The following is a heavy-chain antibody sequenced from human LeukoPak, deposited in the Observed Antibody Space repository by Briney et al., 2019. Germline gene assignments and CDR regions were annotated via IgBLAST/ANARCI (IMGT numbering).Heavy chain of an antibody. V-gene: IGHV4-34*01. CDR2: INHSGST. D-gene: IGHD3-3*02. Sequence: SETLSLTCAVYGGSFSGYYWSWIRQPPRKGLEWIGEINHSGSTNYNPSLKSRVTISVDTSKNQFSLKLSSVTAADTAVYYCARGGISRSYYYYMDVWGKGTTVTISS. CDR1: GGSFSGYY. CDR3: ARGGISRSYYYYMDV. J-gene: IGHJ6*03.